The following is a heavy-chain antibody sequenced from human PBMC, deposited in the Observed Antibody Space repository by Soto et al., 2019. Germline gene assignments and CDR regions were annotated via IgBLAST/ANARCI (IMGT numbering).Heavy chain of an antibody. J-gene: IGHJ6*02. D-gene: IGHD6-13*01. CDR1: GFTFSTYS. CDR2: ISSDSNYI. CDR3: ARPHGYSRSWANYYYYGMDV. Sequence: EVQLVESGGGLVKPGGSLRLSCAASGFTFSTYSMNWVRQAPGKGLEWVSSISSDSNYIYYAGSVKGRFTISRDNAKNSLFLQMNSLRAEDTAVYYCARPHGYSRSWANYYYYGMDVWGQGTTVTVSS. V-gene: IGHV3-21*01.